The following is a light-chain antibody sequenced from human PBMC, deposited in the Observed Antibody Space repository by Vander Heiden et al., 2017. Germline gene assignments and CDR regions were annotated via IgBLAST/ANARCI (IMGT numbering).Light chain of an antibody. Sequence: SALTQPASTSGSPGQSITISCTGTSSDSGSHNIVSWYQQHPGEAPKLIIYDVIKRPSGVSRRFSGSKAGNTASLTISGHQADDEADYYCNSDAGSSTWVFGGGTKLTVL. CDR3: NSDAGSSTWV. J-gene: IGLJ3*02. V-gene: IGLV2-14*03. CDR1: SSDSGSHNI. CDR2: DVI.